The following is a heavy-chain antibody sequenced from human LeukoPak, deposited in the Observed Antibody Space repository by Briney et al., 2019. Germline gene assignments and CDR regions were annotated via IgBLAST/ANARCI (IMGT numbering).Heavy chain of an antibody. V-gene: IGHV4-34*01. CDR2: INHSGST. CDR3: ARGNYYGSGSYFGRTTWNWFDH. J-gene: IGHJ5*02. D-gene: IGHD3-10*01. Sequence: PSETLSLTCAVYGGSFSGYYWGWIRQPPGKGLEWIGEINHSGSTNYNPSLKSRVTISVDTSKNQFSLKLSSVTAADTAVYYCARGNYYGSGSYFGRTTWNWFDHWGQGTLVTVSS. CDR1: GGSFSGYY.